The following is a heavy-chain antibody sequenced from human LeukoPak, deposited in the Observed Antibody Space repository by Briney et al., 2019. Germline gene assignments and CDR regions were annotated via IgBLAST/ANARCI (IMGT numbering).Heavy chain of an antibody. CDR1: GGSMSSYY. V-gene: IGHV4-59*01. Sequence: SETLSLTCTVSGGSMSSYYWSWIRQPPGKGPECIGHIYYSGSPNYNPSLKSRVTISVDTSKNQFSLKLTSVTAADTAVYYCARTMSASYYDAFDIWGQGTMVTVSS. D-gene: IGHD1-26*01. CDR2: IYYSGSP. J-gene: IGHJ3*02. CDR3: ARTMSASYYDAFDI.